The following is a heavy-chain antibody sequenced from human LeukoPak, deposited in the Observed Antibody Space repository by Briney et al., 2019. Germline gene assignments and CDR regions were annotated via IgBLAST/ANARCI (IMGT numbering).Heavy chain of an antibody. CDR3: ARGRSGYYFGY. V-gene: IGHV3-53*01. D-gene: IGHD3-22*01. CDR1: GFTVSSNY. Sequence: GGSLRLSCAASGFTVSSNYMNWVRQAPGKGLEWVSVILSGGSPYYADSVKGRFTISRDISKNTLYLQMNSLRAEDTAVYYCARGRSGYYFGYWGQGTLVTVSS. J-gene: IGHJ4*02. CDR2: ILSGGSP.